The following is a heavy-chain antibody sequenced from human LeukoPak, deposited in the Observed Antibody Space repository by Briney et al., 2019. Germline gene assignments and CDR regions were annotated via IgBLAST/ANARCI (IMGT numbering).Heavy chain of an antibody. Sequence: ASVKVSCKVSGYTLTELSMHWVRQAPGKGLEWMGGFDPEDGETIYAQKFQGRVTMTEDTSTDTAYMELSSLRSEDTAVYYCARELGLDALFGELSLDYWGQGTLVTVSS. CDR3: ARELGLDALFGELSLDY. CDR2: FDPEDGET. V-gene: IGHV1-24*01. CDR1: GYTLTELS. J-gene: IGHJ4*02. D-gene: IGHD3-10*02.